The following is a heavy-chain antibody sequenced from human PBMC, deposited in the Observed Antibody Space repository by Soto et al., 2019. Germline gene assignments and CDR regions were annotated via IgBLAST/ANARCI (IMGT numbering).Heavy chain of an antibody. CDR3: AASCVACGGFNYYGMDV. V-gene: IGHV4-59*12. J-gene: IGHJ6*02. Sequence: SETLSLTCTISGGSISGFYWGWIRQPPGKGLEWIGNIYYSGSANYDPSLRSRVTISLNTSKNQFSLRLSSVTAADTAVYYCAASCVACGGFNYYGMDVWGQGTTVTVSS. D-gene: IGHD2-21*01. CDR1: GGSISGFY. CDR2: IYYSGSA.